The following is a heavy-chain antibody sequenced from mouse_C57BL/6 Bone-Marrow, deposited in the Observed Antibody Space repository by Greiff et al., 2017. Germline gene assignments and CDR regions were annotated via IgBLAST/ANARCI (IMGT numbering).Heavy chain of an antibody. CDR2: IDPETGGT. V-gene: IGHV1-15*01. CDR3: TGGATVVAVDY. CDR1: GYTFTDYE. D-gene: IGHD1-1*01. Sequence: QVQLKESGAELVRPGASVTLSCKASGYTFTDYEMHWVKQTPVHGLEWIGAIDPETGGTAYNQKFKGKAILTADKSSSTAYMELRSLTSEDSAVYYCTGGATVVAVDYWGQGTTLTVSS. J-gene: IGHJ2*01.